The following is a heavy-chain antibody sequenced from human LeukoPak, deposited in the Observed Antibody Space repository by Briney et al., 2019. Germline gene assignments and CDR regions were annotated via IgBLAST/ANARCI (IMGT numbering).Heavy chain of an antibody. V-gene: IGHV1-18*01. CDR3: ARAYGDYDAFDI. Sequence: GASVKVSCKASGYTFTSYGISWVRQAPGQGLEWMGWISAYNGNTNYAQKLQGRVTMTTDTSTSTAYVELRSLRSDDTAVYYCARAYGDYDAFDIRGQGTMVTVSS. J-gene: IGHJ3*02. CDR1: GYTFTSYG. D-gene: IGHD4-17*01. CDR2: ISAYNGNT.